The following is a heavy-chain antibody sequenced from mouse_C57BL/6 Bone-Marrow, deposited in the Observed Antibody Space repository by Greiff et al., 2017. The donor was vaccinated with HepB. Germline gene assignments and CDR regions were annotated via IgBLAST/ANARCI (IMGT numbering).Heavy chain of an antibody. D-gene: IGHD3-2*02. CDR3: ARSGARDSSGYGFAY. CDR1: GYAFSSSW. Sequence: QVQLKESGPELVKPGASVKISCKASGYAFSSSWMNWVKQRPGKGLEWIGRIYPGDGDTNYNGKFKGKATLTADKSSSTAYMQLSSLTSEDSAVYFWARSGARDSSGYGFAYWGQGTLVTVSA. CDR2: IYPGDGDT. V-gene: IGHV1-82*01. J-gene: IGHJ3*01.